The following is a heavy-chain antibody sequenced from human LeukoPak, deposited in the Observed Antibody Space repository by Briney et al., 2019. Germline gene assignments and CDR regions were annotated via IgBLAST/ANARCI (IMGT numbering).Heavy chain of an antibody. CDR3: TTGRIRNYYDSSGGTPVNDY. D-gene: IGHD3-22*01. CDR1: GFTFSSYG. Sequence: QPGGSLRLSCAASGFTFSSYGMHWVRQAPGKGLEWVAVIWYDGSHKYYADSVKGRFTISRDNSKNTLHLQMNSLRAEDTAVYYCTTGRIRNYYDSSGGTPVNDYWGQGTLVTVSS. CDR2: IWYDGSHK. J-gene: IGHJ4*02. V-gene: IGHV3-33*01.